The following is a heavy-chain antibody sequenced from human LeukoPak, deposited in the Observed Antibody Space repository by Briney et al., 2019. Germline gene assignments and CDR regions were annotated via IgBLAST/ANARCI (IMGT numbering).Heavy chain of an antibody. CDR2: IYYSGST. J-gene: IGHJ4*02. V-gene: IGHV4-30-4*01. CDR1: GGSISSGDYY. D-gene: IGHD3-9*01. Sequence: PSETLSLTCTVSGGSISSGDYYWSWIRQPPGKGLEWIGYIYYSGSTYYNPSLKSRVTISVDTSKNQFSLKLSSVTAADTAVYYCARGGVDWYPSPFDYWGQETLVTVSS. CDR3: ARGGVDWYPSPFDY.